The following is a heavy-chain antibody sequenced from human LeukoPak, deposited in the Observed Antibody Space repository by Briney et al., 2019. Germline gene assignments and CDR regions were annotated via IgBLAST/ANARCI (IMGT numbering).Heavy chain of an antibody. CDR2: TYYTSKWYN. J-gene: IGHJ4*02. Sequence: SQTLSLSCAISGESVSTNVAAWNWIRQSPSRGLEWLGRTYYTSKWYNDYVVSLKSRISINPDTAKNQISLQLKSVTPEDTAVYYCARGDTILDYWGQGTLVTVSS. CDR3: ARGDTILDY. D-gene: IGHD3-3*01. CDR1: GESVSTNVAA. V-gene: IGHV6-1*01.